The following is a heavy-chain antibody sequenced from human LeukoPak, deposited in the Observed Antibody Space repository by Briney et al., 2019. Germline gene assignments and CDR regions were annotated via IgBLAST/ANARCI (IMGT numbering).Heavy chain of an antibody. V-gene: IGHV3-53*01. D-gene: IGHD2-15*01. J-gene: IGHJ4*02. Sequence: PGGSLGLSCAASGFPVDSNYMNWVRQAPGKGLEWVSVLYEDGRIYYADSVKGRFTISRDTSKNILSLQLNGLRAEDTAVYYCARGGGYYPIDYWGQGTLVTVSS. CDR1: GFPVDSNY. CDR2: LYEDGRI. CDR3: ARGGGYYPIDY.